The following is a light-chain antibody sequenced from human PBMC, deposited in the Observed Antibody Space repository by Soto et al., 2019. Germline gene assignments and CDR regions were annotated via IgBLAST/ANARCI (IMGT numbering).Light chain of an antibody. V-gene: IGKV1-39*01. Sequence: DIQMTQSPSSLSASLGDRVTITCRASQTISDFLNWYQHKPGKAPKLLIYAASSLQGGVPSRFSGSGSGTNFTLTISGLQSEDLATYFCQQSFSTPRTFDQGTKVDIK. CDR1: QTISDF. CDR2: AAS. J-gene: IGKJ1*01. CDR3: QQSFSTPRT.